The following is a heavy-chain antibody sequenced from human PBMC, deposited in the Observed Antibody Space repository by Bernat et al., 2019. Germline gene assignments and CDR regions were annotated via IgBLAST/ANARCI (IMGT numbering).Heavy chain of an antibody. Sequence: VHLVESGGGVVQPGRSRRLSCAASGFTFSSYGRQWVRQAPGKGLEWVAVIWYDGSNKYYEDSVKGRFTIARDNSKNTLYLQMNSLRAEDTALYYCARGPDCTNGVCYIDYWGQGPLVTVSS. CDR1: GFTFSSYG. CDR3: ARGPDCTNGVCYIDY. J-gene: IGHJ4*02. V-gene: IGHV3-33*01. D-gene: IGHD2-8*01. CDR2: IWYDGSNK.